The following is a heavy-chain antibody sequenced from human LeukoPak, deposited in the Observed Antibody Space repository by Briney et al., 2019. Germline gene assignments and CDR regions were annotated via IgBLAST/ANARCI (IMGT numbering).Heavy chain of an antibody. CDR2: IYHSGST. CDR3: ARRPWTKVGATTTWFDP. Sequence: SETLSLTCAVSGGSINSGNWWSWVRQPPGKGLEWIGEIYHSGSTNYNPSLKSRVTMSIDTSMNQVSLRLTSVTAADTAVYYCARRPWTKVGATTTWFDPWGQGTLVTVSS. D-gene: IGHD1-26*01. CDR1: GGSINSGNW. V-gene: IGHV4-4*02. J-gene: IGHJ5*02.